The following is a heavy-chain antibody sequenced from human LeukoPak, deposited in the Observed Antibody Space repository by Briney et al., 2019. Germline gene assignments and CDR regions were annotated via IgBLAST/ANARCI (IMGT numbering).Heavy chain of an antibody. V-gene: IGHV4-39*01. CDR3: ARVGATYPHYYMDV. CDR1: GDSISSSGDY. CDR2: IYYSGST. Sequence: SETLSLTCTVAGDSISSSGDYWGWIRQPPGKGLEWIGNIYYSGSTYYNPSLKSRVTIAVDTSKNQFSLKLTSVTAADTAVYYCARVGATYPHYYMDVWGKGTTVTVAS. D-gene: IGHD3-16*01. J-gene: IGHJ6*03.